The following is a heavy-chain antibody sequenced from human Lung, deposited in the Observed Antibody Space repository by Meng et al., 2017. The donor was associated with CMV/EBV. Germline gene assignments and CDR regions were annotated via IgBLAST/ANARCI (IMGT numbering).Heavy chain of an antibody. Sequence: ASXXVSCKAAGYIFTKYGINWRRQAPGQGPEWMGWISAYNGDTMYAQKVQGRVTMTTDTSSSTAFMELRGLRSDDTAVYYCARDAGTIAGSGIVDYWGQGTXVTVSS. D-gene: IGHD6-19*01. J-gene: IGHJ4*02. V-gene: IGHV1-18*01. CDR2: ISAYNGDT. CDR3: ARDAGTIAGSGIVDY. CDR1: GYIFTKYG.